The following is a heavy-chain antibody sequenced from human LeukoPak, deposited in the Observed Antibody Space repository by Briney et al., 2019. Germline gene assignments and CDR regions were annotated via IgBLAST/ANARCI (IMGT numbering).Heavy chain of an antibody. CDR3: ARVRAGYYDSSGYYFDY. J-gene: IGHJ4*02. CDR2: INPNSGGT. CDR1: GGTFSSYA. Sequence: ASVKVSCKASGGTFSSYAISWVRQAPGQGLEWMGWINPNSGGTNYAQKFQGRVTMTRDTSISTAYMELSRLRSDDTAVYYCARVRAGYYDSSGYYFDYWGQGTLVTVSS. D-gene: IGHD3-22*01. V-gene: IGHV1-2*02.